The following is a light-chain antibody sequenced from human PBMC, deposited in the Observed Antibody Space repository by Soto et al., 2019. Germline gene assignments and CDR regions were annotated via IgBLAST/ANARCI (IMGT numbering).Light chain of an antibody. V-gene: IGLV1-44*01. J-gene: IGLJ1*01. CDR3: SAWDASLNGYV. CDR2: SNY. Sequence: QLVLTQPPSASGTPGQRVTISCSGSSSNIGSKTVNWYQQLPGTAPKLLIYSNYQRPSGVPDRFSGSKSGTSASLAISGLQSEDEADDYCSAWDASLNGYVFGTGTKVTVL. CDR1: SSNIGSKT.